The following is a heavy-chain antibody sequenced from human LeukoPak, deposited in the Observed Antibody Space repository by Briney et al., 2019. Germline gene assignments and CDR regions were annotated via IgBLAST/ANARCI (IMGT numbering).Heavy chain of an antibody. CDR3: ARESTRGTVTTALDY. J-gene: IGHJ4*02. V-gene: IGHV1-18*01. CDR2: ISAYNGNT. D-gene: IGHD4-17*01. Sequence: ASVKVSCKASGYTFTSYGISWVRQAPGQGLEWMGWISAYNGNTNYAQKLQGRVTMTTDTSTSTAYMELRSLRSDDTAVYYCARESTRGTVTTALDYWGQGTLVTVSS. CDR1: GYTFTSYG.